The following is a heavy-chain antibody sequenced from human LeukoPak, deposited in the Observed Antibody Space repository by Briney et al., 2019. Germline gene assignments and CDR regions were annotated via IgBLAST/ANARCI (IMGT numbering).Heavy chain of an antibody. CDR1: GGSISSSSYY. J-gene: IGHJ6*02. Sequence: SETLSLTCTVSGGSISSSSYYRGWIRQPPGKGLEWIGSIYYSGSTYYNPSLKSRVTISVDTSKNQFSLKLSSVTAADTAVYYCFVPYYDFWSGPRHYYYYGMDVWGQGTTVTVSS. D-gene: IGHD3-3*01. CDR3: FVPYYDFWSGPRHYYYYGMDV. CDR2: IYYSGST. V-gene: IGHV4-39*01.